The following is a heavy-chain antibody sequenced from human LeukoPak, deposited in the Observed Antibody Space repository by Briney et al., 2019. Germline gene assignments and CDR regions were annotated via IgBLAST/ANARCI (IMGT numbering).Heavy chain of an antibody. Sequence: GRSLRLSCAASGFTFDDYAMHWVRQAPGKGLEWVSGISWNSGSIGYADSVKGRFTISRDNAKNSLYLQMNSLRAEDMALYYCAKDSMVRGVIRGPFDYWGQGTLVTVSS. D-gene: IGHD3-10*01. V-gene: IGHV3-9*03. CDR2: ISWNSGSI. CDR1: GFTFDDYA. J-gene: IGHJ4*02. CDR3: AKDSMVRGVIRGPFDY.